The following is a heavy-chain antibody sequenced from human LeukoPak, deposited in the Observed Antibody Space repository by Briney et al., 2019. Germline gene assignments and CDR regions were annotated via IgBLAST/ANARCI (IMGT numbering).Heavy chain of an antibody. D-gene: IGHD2-21*02. J-gene: IGHJ5*02. CDR2: IYSGGST. CDR1: GFTVSSNY. V-gene: IGHV3-66*01. CDR3: ARDSAYCGGDCHNWFDP. Sequence: GGSLRLSCAASGFTVSSNYMSWVRQAPGKGLEWVSVIYSGGSTYYADSVKGRFTISRDNSKSTLYPQMNSLRAEDTAVYYCARDSAYCGGDCHNWFDPWGQGTLVTVSS.